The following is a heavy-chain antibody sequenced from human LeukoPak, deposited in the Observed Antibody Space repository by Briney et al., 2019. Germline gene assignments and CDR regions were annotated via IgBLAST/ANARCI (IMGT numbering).Heavy chain of an antibody. CDR1: GFTFSSYA. Sequence: PGGSLRLSCVTSGFTFSSYAFHWVRQAPGKGLEWVATMSFDVNNKYYADSVRGRFTISRDNSKNTLYLQVNSLGAEDTAVYSCARGYCTSSSCYNDYWGQGTLVTVSS. V-gene: IGHV3-30*04. J-gene: IGHJ4*02. CDR2: MSFDVNNK. D-gene: IGHD2-2*02. CDR3: ARGYCTSSSCYNDY.